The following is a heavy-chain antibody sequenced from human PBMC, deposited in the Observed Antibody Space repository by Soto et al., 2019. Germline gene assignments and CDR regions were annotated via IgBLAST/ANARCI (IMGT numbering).Heavy chain of an antibody. V-gene: IGHV4-31*03. Sequence: SETLSLTCTVSGGSISSGGYYWSWIRQHPGKGLEWIGYIYYSGSTYYNPSLKSRVTISVDTSKNQFSLKLSSVTAADTAVYYCEREAAADTVDYWGREPWSPSPQ. CDR1: GGSISSGGYY. D-gene: IGHD6-13*01. CDR3: EREAAADTVDY. J-gene: IGHJ4*02. CDR2: IYYSGST.